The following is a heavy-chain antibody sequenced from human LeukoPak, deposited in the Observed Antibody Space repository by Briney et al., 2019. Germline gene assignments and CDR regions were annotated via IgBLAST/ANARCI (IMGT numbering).Heavy chain of an antibody. CDR3: AKDGGRGFNYGLYYFDH. D-gene: IGHD5-18*01. CDR2: INPNSGDT. Sequence: ASVKVSCKSSGYTFTGYYTHWVRQAPGQGLEWMGWINPNSGDTNYAQKFQGRVTMTRDTSISTAYMELSRLKSDDTAVYYCAKDGGRGFNYGLYYFDHWGQGTLVSVSS. J-gene: IGHJ4*02. CDR1: GYTFTGYY. V-gene: IGHV1-2*02.